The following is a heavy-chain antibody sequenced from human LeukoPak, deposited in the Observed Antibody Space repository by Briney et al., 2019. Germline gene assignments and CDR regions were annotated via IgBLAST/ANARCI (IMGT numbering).Heavy chain of an antibody. Sequence: GGSLRLSCAASGFTFSSYAMTWVRQAPGKGLEWVSAISGSGGSTYYADSVKGRFSISRDNSKNTLYLQMNSLRAEDTAIYYCARYTFSTAQDYWGQGTLVTVSS. CDR2: ISGSGGST. CDR3: ARYTFSTAQDY. D-gene: IGHD2-2*02. J-gene: IGHJ4*02. CDR1: GFTFSSYA. V-gene: IGHV3-23*01.